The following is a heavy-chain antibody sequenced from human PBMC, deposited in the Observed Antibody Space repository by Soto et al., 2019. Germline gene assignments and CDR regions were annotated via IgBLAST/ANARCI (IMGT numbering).Heavy chain of an antibody. J-gene: IGHJ6*03. D-gene: IGHD6-13*01. CDR3: ARDRQQLVSHYYYYYMDV. Sequence: SQTLSLTCAISGDSVSSNSAAWNWIRQSPSRGLEWLGRTYHRSKWYNDYAVSVKSRITINPDTSKNQFSLQLNSVTPEDTAVYYCARDRQQLVSHYYYYYMDVWGKGTTVTVSS. CDR2: TYHRSKWYN. V-gene: IGHV6-1*01. CDR1: GDSVSSNSAA.